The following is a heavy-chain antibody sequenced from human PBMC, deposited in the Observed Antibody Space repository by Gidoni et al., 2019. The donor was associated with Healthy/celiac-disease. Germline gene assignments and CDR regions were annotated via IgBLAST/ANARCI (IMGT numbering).Heavy chain of an antibody. CDR1: GFTFSSYA. Sequence: QVQLVESGGGVVQPGRSLRLSCAASGFTFSSYAMHWVRQAPGKGLEWVAVISYDGSNKYYADSVKGRFTISRDNSKNTLYLQMNSLRAEDTAVYYCAKSIVGAHHAFDIWGQGTMVTVSS. J-gene: IGHJ3*02. V-gene: IGHV3-30*18. CDR2: ISYDGSNK. D-gene: IGHD1-26*01. CDR3: AKSIVGAHHAFDI.